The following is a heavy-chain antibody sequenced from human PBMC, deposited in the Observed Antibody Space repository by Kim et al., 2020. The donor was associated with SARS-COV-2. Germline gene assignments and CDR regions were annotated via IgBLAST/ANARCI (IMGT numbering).Heavy chain of an antibody. V-gene: IGHV3-73*01. J-gene: IGHJ4*02. D-gene: IGHD3-22*01. CDR3: TRGGYNASSGFYRRQFDY. CDR2: IRSKANSYAT. CDR1: GFTFSGSA. Sequence: GGSLRLSCAASGFTFSGSAMHWVRQAPGKGLEWVGRIRSKANSYATAYAASVKGRFTISRDDSKNTAYLQMNSLKTEDTAVYYCTRGGYNASSGFYRRQFDYWGQGTLVTVSS.